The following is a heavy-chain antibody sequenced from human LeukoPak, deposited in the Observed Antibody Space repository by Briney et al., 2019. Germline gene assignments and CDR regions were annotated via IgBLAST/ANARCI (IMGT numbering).Heavy chain of an antibody. J-gene: IGHJ4*02. CDR3: ARHIVGEQNFDY. V-gene: IGHV3-7*01. CDR1: GFTFGTYW. Sequence: GGSLRLSCAASGFTFGTYWMSWFRQPPGKGPEWVASIKDDGSAQFYVDSLEGRFTISRDNAKNTLYLQMDTMRVEDTAVYYCARHIVGEQNFDYWRQGTLVTVSS. D-gene: IGHD3-16*02. CDR2: IKDDGSAQ.